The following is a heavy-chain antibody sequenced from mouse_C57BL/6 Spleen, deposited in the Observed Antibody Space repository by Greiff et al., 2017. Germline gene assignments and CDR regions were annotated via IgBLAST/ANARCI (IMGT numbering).Heavy chain of an antibody. D-gene: IGHD1-1*01. CDR2: IYPSDGST. Sequence: VQLQQSGPELVKPGASVKLSCKASGYTFTSYDINWVKQRPGQGLEWIGWIYPSDGSTKYNEKFKGKATVTVDTSSSTAYMELHSLTSEDSAVYFCAREFITTVVATDYWGQGTTLTVSS. J-gene: IGHJ2*01. V-gene: IGHV1-85*01. CDR1: GYTFTSYD. CDR3: AREFITTVVATDY.